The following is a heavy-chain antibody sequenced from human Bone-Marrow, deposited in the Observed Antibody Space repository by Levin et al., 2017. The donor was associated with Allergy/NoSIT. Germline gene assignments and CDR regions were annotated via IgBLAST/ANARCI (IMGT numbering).Heavy chain of an antibody. V-gene: IGHV3-43*01. CDR3: VKEPENYDSSGFFSYFES. J-gene: IGHJ4*02. D-gene: IGHD3-16*01. Sequence: GGSLRLSCAASGFSFDDYIMHWVRQVPGLGLEWLSFISRDGDTIYYADSVEGRFTVSRDNSKNSLYLHMTSLRTVDTALYYCVKEPENYDSSGFFSYFESWGQGTMVTVSS. CDR1: GFSFDDYI. CDR2: ISRDGDTI.